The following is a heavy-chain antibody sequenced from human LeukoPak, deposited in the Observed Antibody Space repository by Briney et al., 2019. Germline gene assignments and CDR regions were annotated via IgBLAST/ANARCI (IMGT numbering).Heavy chain of an antibody. J-gene: IGHJ6*03. V-gene: IGHV5-51*01. CDR3: ARRRYCSSTSCYQRPYYYYMDV. CDR2: IYPGDSDA. CDR1: GYSFTSYW. Sequence: GESLKISCKGSGYSFTSYWIGWVRQMPGKGLEWMGIIYPGDSDARYSPSFQGQVTISADKSISTAYLQWSSLKASDTAMYYCARRRYCSSTSCYQRPYYYYMDVWGKGTTVTVSS. D-gene: IGHD2-2*01.